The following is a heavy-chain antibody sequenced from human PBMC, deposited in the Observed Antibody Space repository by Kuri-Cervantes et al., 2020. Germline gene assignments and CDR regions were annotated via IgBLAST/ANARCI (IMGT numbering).Heavy chain of an antibody. CDR2: IYYSGST. CDR1: GFTFSDYY. V-gene: IGHV4-38-2*02. Sequence: GSLRLSCAASGFTFSDYYMGWIRQPPGKGLEWIGSIYYSGSTYYNPSLKSRVTISVDTSKNQFSLKLSSVTAADTAVYYCARDGSSWYHWFDPWGQGTLVTVSS. CDR3: ARDGSSWYHWFDP. D-gene: IGHD6-13*01. J-gene: IGHJ5*02.